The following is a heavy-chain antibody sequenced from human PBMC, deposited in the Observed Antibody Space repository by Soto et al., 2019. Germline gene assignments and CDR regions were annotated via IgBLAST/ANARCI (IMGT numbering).Heavy chain of an antibody. D-gene: IGHD4-17*01. CDR2: ISATGKNI. CDR3: ARADDYDDLGDY. J-gene: IGHJ4*02. Sequence: EVHLVESGGGLVKPGTSLRLSCEASGFIFRSFTMHWVRQAPGKGLEWVSSISATGKNIYYADSMKGRITVSRDNANNSLFLVMSSLRAEDTAVYFCARADDYDDLGDYWGQGTLVTVSS. V-gene: IGHV3-21*01. CDR1: GFIFRSFT.